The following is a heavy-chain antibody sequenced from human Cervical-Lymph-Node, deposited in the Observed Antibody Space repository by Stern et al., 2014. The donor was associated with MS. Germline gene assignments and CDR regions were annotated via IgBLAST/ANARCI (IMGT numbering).Heavy chain of an antibody. V-gene: IGHV4-4*02. CDR3: ARLVTSTGNHNWFDP. CDR1: GGSFTSSDW. Sequence: QVQLQESGPGLVKPSGTLSLMCAVSGGSFTSSDWWSWVRQSPGKGLEWIGDIYYSGATKYNPSLRSRVTMSVDKSNTQFSLNLSSVTAADTAVYYCARLVTSTGNHNWFDPWGQGTLVTVSS. CDR2: IYYSGAT. J-gene: IGHJ5*02. D-gene: IGHD1-1*01.